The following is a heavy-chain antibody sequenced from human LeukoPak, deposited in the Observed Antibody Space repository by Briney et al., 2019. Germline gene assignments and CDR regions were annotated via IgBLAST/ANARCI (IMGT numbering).Heavy chain of an antibody. CDR2: IIPIFGTA. Sequence: SVKVSCKASGGTFISYAISWVRQAPRQGLEWMGGIIPIFGTANYAQKFQGRVTITADESTSTAYMELNSLRSEDTAVYYCARLSSIAARGEWFNPWGQGTLVTVSS. CDR3: ARLSSIAARGEWFNP. V-gene: IGHV1-69*13. D-gene: IGHD6-6*01. J-gene: IGHJ5*02. CDR1: GGTFISYA.